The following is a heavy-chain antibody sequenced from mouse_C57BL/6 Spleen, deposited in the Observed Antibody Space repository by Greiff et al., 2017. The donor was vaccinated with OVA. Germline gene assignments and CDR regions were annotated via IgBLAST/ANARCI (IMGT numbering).Heavy chain of an antibody. Sequence: EVKLEESGPGMVKPSQSLSLTCTVPGYSITSGYDWHWIRHFPGNKLEWMGYISYSGSTNYNPSLKSRISITHDTSKNHFFLKLNSVTTEDTATYYCARESGTRAMDYWGQGTSVTVSS. CDR2: ISYSGST. CDR1: GYSITSGYD. CDR3: ARESGTRAMDY. V-gene: IGHV3-1*01. J-gene: IGHJ4*01. D-gene: IGHD4-1*01.